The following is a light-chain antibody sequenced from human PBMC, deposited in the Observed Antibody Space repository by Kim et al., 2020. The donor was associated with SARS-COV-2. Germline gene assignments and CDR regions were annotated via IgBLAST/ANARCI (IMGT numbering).Light chain of an antibody. CDR1: NIGSKK. V-gene: IGLV3-21*04. CDR2: FDN. CDR3: QVWDTSSDNMV. Sequence: APGKTAAMTCGGDNIGSKKLPCYHQKPGRAPLLVISFDNDRPSGIPERCSGSNSGNTATLCITRVEVGDEADYYCQVWDTSSDNMVFGGGTQLTVL. J-gene: IGLJ2*01.